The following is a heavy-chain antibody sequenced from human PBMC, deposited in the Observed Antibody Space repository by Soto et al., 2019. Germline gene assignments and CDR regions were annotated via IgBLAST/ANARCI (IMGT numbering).Heavy chain of an antibody. D-gene: IGHD6-13*01. J-gene: IGHJ5*02. V-gene: IGHV1-3*05. CDR3: ARDGIAAAGTSWFDP. Sequence: QVQLVQSGAEEKKPGASVKVSCKASGYTFTSHAMHWVRQAPGQRLAWMGWINAGNGNTKYSQKFQGRVTITTDTSASTAYMELSSLISDNKAVYYCARDGIAAAGTSWFDPWGQGTLVTVSS. CDR2: INAGNGNT. CDR1: GYTFTSHA.